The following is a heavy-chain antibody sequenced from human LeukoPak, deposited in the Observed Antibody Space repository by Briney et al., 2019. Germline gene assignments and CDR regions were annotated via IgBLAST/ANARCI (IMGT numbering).Heavy chain of an antibody. CDR1: GGSISSYY. V-gene: IGHV4-59*01. Sequence: SENLSLTCTVSGGSISSYYWSWIRQPPGKGLEWIGYIYYSGSTNYNPSLKSRVTISVDTSKNQFSLKLSSVTAADTAVYYCARIHGSGSPWYPIDYWGQGTLVTVSS. CDR3: ARIHGSGSPWYPIDY. D-gene: IGHD3-10*01. CDR2: IYYSGST. J-gene: IGHJ4*02.